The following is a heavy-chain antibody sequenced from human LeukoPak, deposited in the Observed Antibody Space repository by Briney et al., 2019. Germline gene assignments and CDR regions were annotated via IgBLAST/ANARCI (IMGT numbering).Heavy chain of an antibody. D-gene: IGHD6-19*01. CDR1: GYTFTGYY. CDR3: ARNVAVAGKTNYYYYGMDV. Sequence: ASVKVSCKASGYTFTGYYMHWVRQAPGQGLEWMGRINPNSGGTNYAQKFQGRVTMTRDTSISTAYMELSRLRSEDTAVYYCARNVAVAGKTNYYYYGMDVWGQGTTVTVSS. J-gene: IGHJ6*02. CDR2: INPNSGGT. V-gene: IGHV1-2*06.